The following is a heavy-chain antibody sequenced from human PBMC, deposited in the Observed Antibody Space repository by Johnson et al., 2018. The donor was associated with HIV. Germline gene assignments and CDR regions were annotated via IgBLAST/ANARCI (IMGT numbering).Heavy chain of an antibody. D-gene: IGHD6-25*01. CDR2: IYSGGST. CDR1: GFTVSSNY. CDR3: ARDPTWTDSSGSGAFDI. Sequence: VQLVESGVGLVQPGGSLRLSCAASGFTVSSNYMSWVRQAPGKGLEWVSVIYSGGSTYYADSVQGRFTISRDNSKNTLYLPMNSLRAEDTAVYYCARDPTWTDSSGSGAFDIWGQGTMVTVSS. V-gene: IGHV3-66*01. J-gene: IGHJ3*02.